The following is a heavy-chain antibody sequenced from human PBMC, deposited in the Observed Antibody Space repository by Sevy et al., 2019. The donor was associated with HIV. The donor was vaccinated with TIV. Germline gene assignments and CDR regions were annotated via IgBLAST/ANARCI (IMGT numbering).Heavy chain of an antibody. V-gene: IGHV3-30*02. CDR3: AKDGPFGTSYYYYGMDV. D-gene: IGHD3-10*01. Sequence: GGSLRLSCAASGFTFSSYGMHWVRQAPGKGLEWVAFIRYDGSNKYYADSVKGRFTNSRDNSKNTLYLQMNSLRAEDTAVYYCAKDGPFGTSYYYYGMDVWGQGTTVTVSS. CDR1: GFTFSSYG. J-gene: IGHJ6*02. CDR2: IRYDGSNK.